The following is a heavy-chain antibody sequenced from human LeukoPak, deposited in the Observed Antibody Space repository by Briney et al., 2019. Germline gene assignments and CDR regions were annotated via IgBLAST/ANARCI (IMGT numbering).Heavy chain of an antibody. J-gene: IGHJ4*02. D-gene: IGHD6-19*01. CDR2: IFHSGSI. V-gene: IGHV4-38-2*02. Sequence: SETLSLTCNVSGYSISSGFYWGWIRQSPGEGLEWIATIFHSGSIFYNPSLKGRVTISVDTSKNQFSLKLSSVTAADTAVYYCASTGQVAGTVDYWGQGTLVTVSS. CDR3: ASTGQVAGTVDY. CDR1: GYSISSGFY.